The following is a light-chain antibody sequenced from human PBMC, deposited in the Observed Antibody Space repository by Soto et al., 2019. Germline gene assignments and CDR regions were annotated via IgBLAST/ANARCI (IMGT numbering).Light chain of an antibody. V-gene: IGKV3-20*01. J-gene: IGKJ1*01. CDR3: QKFDTSPWT. Sequence: VLTQSPGTLSLSPGERATLSCRASQSVSGSNLAWYQQKTGQAPRLVIFGASTRAPGIPARFTASGSGTDLTVTISRLEPEDFAVYYCQKFDTSPWTCGQGTKVDIK. CDR1: QSVSGSN. CDR2: GAS.